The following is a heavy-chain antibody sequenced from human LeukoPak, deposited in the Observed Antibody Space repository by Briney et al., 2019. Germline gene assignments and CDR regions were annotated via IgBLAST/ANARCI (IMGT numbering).Heavy chain of an antibody. CDR3: PKSTAIAGEDY. Sequence: SETLSLTCAVYGGSFSGYYWSWIRHPPAEGLECVGEVYHSGNTNYNPYLKSRVTLSADASKNQVSLKLSSVTAADTAGYYCPKSTAIAGEDYGGQGSRVTVSS. D-gene: IGHD5-18*01. CDR2: VYHSGNT. V-gene: IGHV4-34*01. CDR1: GGSFSGYY. J-gene: IGHJ4*02.